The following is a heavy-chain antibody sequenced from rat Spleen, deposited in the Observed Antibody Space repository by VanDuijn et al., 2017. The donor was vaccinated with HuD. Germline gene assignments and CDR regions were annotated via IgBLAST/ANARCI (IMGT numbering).Heavy chain of an antibody. J-gene: IGHJ4*01. D-gene: IGHD1-2*01. CDR2: ITNTGGAT. CDR3: ATGEQLYRDVMDA. CDR1: GFTFSNYY. Sequence: EVQLVESGGGLVQPGRSLKLSCTTSGFTFSNYYMAWVRQAPTKGLEWVASITNTGGATFYPDSVKGRFTISRDDAKSTVYLQMDSLRSEETANYYCATGEQLYRDVMDAWGQGASVTVSS. V-gene: IGHV5S11*01.